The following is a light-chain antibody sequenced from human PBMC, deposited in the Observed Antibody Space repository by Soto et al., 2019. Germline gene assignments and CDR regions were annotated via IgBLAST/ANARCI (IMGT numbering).Light chain of an antibody. CDR1: QSVSSSY. CDR2: GAS. CDR3: QQYGSSPRK. Sequence: EIVLTQSPGTLSLSPGERATLSCRASQSVSSSYLAWYQQKPGQAPRLLIYGASSRATGIPDRFSGSGSGNDFTLTISRLEPEDFAVYSWQQYGSSPRKFGQGTKVEIK. V-gene: IGKV3-20*01. J-gene: IGKJ1*01.